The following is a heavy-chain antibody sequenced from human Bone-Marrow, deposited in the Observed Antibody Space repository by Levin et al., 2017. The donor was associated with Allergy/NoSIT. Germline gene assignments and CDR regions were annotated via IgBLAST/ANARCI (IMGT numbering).Heavy chain of an antibody. CDR1: GASVTSGNYL. CDR2: ISYTGSA. Sequence: SETLSLTCTVSGASVTSGNYLWSWIRQPPGTGLEWMGYISYTGSAHYDPSLKGRVSISIDTSKNQFSLKLTSVTAADTAVYYCAREVNVAGATDAFDIWGQGTMVTVSS. V-gene: IGHV4-30-4*01. D-gene: IGHD6-13*01. CDR3: AREVNVAGATDAFDI. J-gene: IGHJ3*02.